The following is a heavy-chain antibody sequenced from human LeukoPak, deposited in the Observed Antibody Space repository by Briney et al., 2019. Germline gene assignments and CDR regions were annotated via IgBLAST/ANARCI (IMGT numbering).Heavy chain of an antibody. CDR1: GFAFGDYM. Sequence: GGSLRLSCVASGFAFGDYMMHWVRQAPGKGLEWVSLISWDSSDIHYVDSIKGRLTISRDNSKNSLYLQMNSLRTEDTALYYCAIDRGGYRGFDYWGQGALVTVSS. CDR2: ISWDSSDI. V-gene: IGHV3-43*01. J-gene: IGHJ4*02. CDR3: AIDRGGYRGFDY. D-gene: IGHD3-16*02.